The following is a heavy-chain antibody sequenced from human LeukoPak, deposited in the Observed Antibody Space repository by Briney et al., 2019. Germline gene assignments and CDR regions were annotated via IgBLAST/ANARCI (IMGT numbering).Heavy chain of an antibody. V-gene: IGHV3-48*03. CDR3: ARVRVTVTTLDY. Sequence: GGSLRLSCAPSGFTFNSYEVNWVRQAPAKGLQWVSNISSSGSTMYYADSVKGRFTVSRDNAKNSLFLQMNSLRAEATAVYYCARVRVTVTTLDYWGQGALVTVSS. D-gene: IGHD4-17*01. CDR2: ISSSGSTM. CDR1: GFTFNSYE. J-gene: IGHJ4*02.